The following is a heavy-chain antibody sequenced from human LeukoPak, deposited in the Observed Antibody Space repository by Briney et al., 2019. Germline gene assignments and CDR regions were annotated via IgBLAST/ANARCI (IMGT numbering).Heavy chain of an antibody. CDR2: INHSGST. CDR3: ARDVARGSSVPHYYFDY. CDR1: GGSLRGYY. J-gene: IGHJ4*02. Sequence: SETLSPTCAVYGGSLRGYYWRWIRPPPGKGLEGIGEINHSGSTNYNPSLKSRVTISVDTSKNQFSLKLSSVTAADTAVYYCARDVARGSSVPHYYFDYWGQGTLVTVSS. V-gene: IGHV4-34*01. D-gene: IGHD6-6*01.